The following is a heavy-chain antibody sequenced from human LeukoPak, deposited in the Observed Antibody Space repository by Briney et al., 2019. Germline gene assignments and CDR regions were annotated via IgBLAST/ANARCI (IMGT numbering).Heavy chain of an antibody. Sequence: GGSLRLSCAASGFTFSGSALHWVRQASGKGLEWVGRIRSTANGYATAYAASVKGRFTISRDDSKNTAYLQMDSLKTEDTAVYYCARGPGGPWGVGVLEGFDYWGQGTLVTVSS. V-gene: IGHV3-73*01. CDR1: GFTFSGSA. D-gene: IGHD1-26*01. CDR3: ARGPGGPWGVGVLEGFDY. J-gene: IGHJ4*02. CDR2: IRSTANGYAT.